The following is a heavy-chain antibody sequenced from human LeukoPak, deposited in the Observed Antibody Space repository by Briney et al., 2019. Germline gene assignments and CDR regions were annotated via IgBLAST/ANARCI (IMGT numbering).Heavy chain of an antibody. CDR2: ISYDGSNK. V-gene: IGHV3-30-3*01. Sequence: GRSLRLSCAASGFTFSSYAMHWVRQASGKGLEWVAVISYDGSNKYYADSVKGRFTISRDNSKNTLYLQMNSLRAEDTAVYYCARGKSSSGWPGAFDIWGQGTMVTVSS. CDR3: ARGKSSSGWPGAFDI. CDR1: GFTFSSYA. J-gene: IGHJ3*02. D-gene: IGHD6-19*01.